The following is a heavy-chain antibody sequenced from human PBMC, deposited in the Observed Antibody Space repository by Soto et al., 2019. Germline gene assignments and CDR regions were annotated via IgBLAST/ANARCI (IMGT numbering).Heavy chain of an antibody. CDR1: GGSISSHY. J-gene: IGHJ4*02. Sequence: QVQLQESGPGLVKPSETLSLTCVVSGGSISSHYWSWIRQSPGSVLEWIGFVHYSGSTNYSPSLKSRVSTSVDTSKSQFSLNLSSVTAADTGFYFCARRDYSTSSLGPFDYWGQGILVTVSS. CDR3: ARRDYSTSSLGPFDY. V-gene: IGHV4-59*11. CDR2: VHYSGST. D-gene: IGHD6-6*01.